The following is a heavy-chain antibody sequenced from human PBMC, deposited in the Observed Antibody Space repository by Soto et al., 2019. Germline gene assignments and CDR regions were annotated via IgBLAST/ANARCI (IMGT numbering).Heavy chain of an antibody. CDR1: CGSISSYY. CDR3: ARGRYFDWLSYDY. V-gene: IGHV4-59*01. J-gene: IGHJ4*02. Sequence: SETLSLTCPIFCGSISSYYWSWIRQRSGKGLEWIGYIYYSGSTNYNPSLKSRVTISVDTSKNQFSLKLSSVTAADTAVYYCARGRYFDWLSYDYWGQGTLVTVS. D-gene: IGHD3-9*01. CDR2: IYYSGST.